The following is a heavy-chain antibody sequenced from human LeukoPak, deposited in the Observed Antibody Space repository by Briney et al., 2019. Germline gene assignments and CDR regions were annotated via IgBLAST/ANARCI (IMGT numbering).Heavy chain of an antibody. V-gene: IGHV3-23*01. J-gene: IGHJ5*02. CDR1: GFTFSSYA. CDR2: ISGSGGST. CDR3: AKGAPYSSSLSNWFDP. Sequence: PGGSLRLSCAASGFTFSSYAMTWVRQAPGKGLEWVSAISGSGGSTHYADSVKGRFTISRANSKNTLDLQMNSLRPEDTAVYYCAKGAPYSSSLSNWFDPWGQGTQVTVFS. D-gene: IGHD6-6*01.